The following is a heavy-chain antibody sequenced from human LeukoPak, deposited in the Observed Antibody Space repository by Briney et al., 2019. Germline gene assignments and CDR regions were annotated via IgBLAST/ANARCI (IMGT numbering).Heavy chain of an antibody. CDR2: ISSSSSYI. CDR1: GFTFSSYS. D-gene: IGHD3-9*01. V-gene: IGHV3-21*01. Sequence: PGGSLRLSCAASGFTFSSYSMNWVRQAPGKGLEWVSSISSSSSYIYYADSVKGRFTISRDNAKNSLYPQMNSLRAEDTAVYYCARARTYDILTGYDYWGQGTLVTVSS. CDR3: ARARTYDILTGYDY. J-gene: IGHJ4*02.